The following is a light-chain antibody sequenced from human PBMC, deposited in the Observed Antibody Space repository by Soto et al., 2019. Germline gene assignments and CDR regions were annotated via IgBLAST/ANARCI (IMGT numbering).Light chain of an antibody. CDR3: QHRINWPLT. CDR2: DVS. J-gene: IGKJ4*01. CDR1: QSITSY. Sequence: ENVLTQSPGTLSLSPGERATLSCRASQSITSYLAWYQQKPGQAPRLLIYDVSKRATGIPARFSGSESGTDFTLTISSLEPEDFAVYYCQHRINWPLTFGGGTKVEIK. V-gene: IGKV3-11*01.